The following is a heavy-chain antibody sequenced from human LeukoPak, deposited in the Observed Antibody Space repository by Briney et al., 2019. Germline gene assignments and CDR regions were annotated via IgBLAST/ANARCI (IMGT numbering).Heavy chain of an antibody. CDR3: ARQVYSGTHYFDY. V-gene: IGHV4-4*07. CDR1: GGSISSYY. J-gene: IGHJ4*02. D-gene: IGHD1-26*01. CDR2: IYTSEST. Sequence: SETLSLTCSVSGGSISSYYWSWIRQSAGKGLEWIGRIYTSESTSYNPSLKGRVTMSVDTSKNQFSLRLSSVTAADTAVYYCARQVYSGTHYFDYWGQGTLVTVSS.